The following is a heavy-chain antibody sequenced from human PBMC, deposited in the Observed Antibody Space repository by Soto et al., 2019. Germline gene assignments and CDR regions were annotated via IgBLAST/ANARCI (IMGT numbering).Heavy chain of an antibody. D-gene: IGHD5-18*01. Sequence: SETLSLTCAVYGGSFSGYYWSWIRQPPGKGLEWIGEINHSGSTNYNPSLKSRVTISVDTSKNQFSLKLSSVTAADTAVYYCARGTRYSYGSWGQGTLVTVS. V-gene: IGHV4-34*01. CDR2: INHSGST. CDR1: GGSFSGYY. CDR3: ARGTRYSYGS. J-gene: IGHJ5*02.